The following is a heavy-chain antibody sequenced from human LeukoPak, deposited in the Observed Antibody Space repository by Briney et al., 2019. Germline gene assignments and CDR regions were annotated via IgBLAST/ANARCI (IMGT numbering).Heavy chain of an antibody. D-gene: IGHD6-6*01. J-gene: IGHJ3*02. V-gene: IGHV3-53*01. CDR1: GFTVSSNY. CDR3: AKDSSSSTFDAFDI. Sequence: GGSLRLSCAVSGFTVSSNYMSWVRQAPGKGLEWVSVIYSGGSTYYADSVKGRFTISRDNAKNSLYLQMNSLRAEDMALYYCAKDSSSSTFDAFDIWGQGTMVTVSS. CDR2: IYSGGST.